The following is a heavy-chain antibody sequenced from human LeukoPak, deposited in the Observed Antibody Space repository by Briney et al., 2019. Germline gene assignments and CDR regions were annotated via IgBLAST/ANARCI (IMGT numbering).Heavy chain of an antibody. Sequence: LGGSLRLSCAASGFTFDDYSMHWVRQAPGKGLEWVAGISWNRNNIGYADSVRGRFTISRDNAKDSLYLQMNTLRVDDTALYYCAKDSSTWGFSAFDPWGQGTLVTVSS. CDR2: ISWNRNNI. J-gene: IGHJ5*02. D-gene: IGHD7-27*01. CDR1: GFTFDDYS. V-gene: IGHV3-9*01. CDR3: AKDSSTWGFSAFDP.